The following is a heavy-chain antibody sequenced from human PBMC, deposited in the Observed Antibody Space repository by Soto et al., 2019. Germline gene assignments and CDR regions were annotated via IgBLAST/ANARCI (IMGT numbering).Heavy chain of an antibody. Sequence: GGSLRLSCAASGFTFSRYVMHWVRQVPGKGLEWVAVISYDGSNKYYADSVKGRFTISRDNSKNTLYMQMNSLRAEDTALYYCARDPADYRNSDLGDYWGQGTLVTVSS. CDR3: ARDPADYRNSDLGDY. D-gene: IGHD4-4*01. V-gene: IGHV3-30-3*01. CDR2: ISYDGSNK. J-gene: IGHJ4*02. CDR1: GFTFSRYV.